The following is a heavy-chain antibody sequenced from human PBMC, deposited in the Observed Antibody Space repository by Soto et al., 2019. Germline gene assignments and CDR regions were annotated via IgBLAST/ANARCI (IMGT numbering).Heavy chain of an antibody. CDR1: GFTFSSYA. V-gene: IGHV3-23*01. D-gene: IGHD6-6*01. Sequence: RRLSCAASGFTFSSYAMSWVRQAPGKGLEWVSAISGSGGSTYYADSVKGRFTISRDNSKNTLYLQMNSLRAEDTAVYYCAKVGLEYSSSFRNWFDPWGQGTLVTVSS. CDR2: ISGSGGST. CDR3: AKVGLEYSSSFRNWFDP. J-gene: IGHJ5*02.